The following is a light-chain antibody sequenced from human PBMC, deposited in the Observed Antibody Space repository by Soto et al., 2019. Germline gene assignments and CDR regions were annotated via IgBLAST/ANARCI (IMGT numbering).Light chain of an antibody. CDR1: SSNIGTNC. V-gene: IGLV1-47*02. J-gene: IGLJ3*02. CDR3: AAWDDSLSGRV. Sequence: QSVLTQPPSASGTPGQRVSISCSGSSSNIGTNCVYWNQQLPGTAPKLLIYSNNQQPSGVPDRFSGSKSGTSASLAISGLRSEDEADYYCAAWDDSLSGRVFGGGTKVTVL. CDR2: SNN.